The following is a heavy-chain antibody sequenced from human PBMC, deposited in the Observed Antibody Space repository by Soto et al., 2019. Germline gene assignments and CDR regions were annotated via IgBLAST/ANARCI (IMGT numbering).Heavy chain of an antibody. D-gene: IGHD4-17*01. CDR2: ISPILGIA. V-gene: IGHV1-69*02. Sequence: QVQLVQSGAEVKKPGSSVKVSCKASGGTFSSYTISWVRQAPGQGLEWMGRISPILGIANYAQKFQGRVTITTDKSTSTAYMELGSLRSDDTAVYYCARGTGHDYDDTGFDYWGQGTLVTVSS. CDR1: GGTFSSYT. J-gene: IGHJ4*02. CDR3: ARGTGHDYDDTGFDY.